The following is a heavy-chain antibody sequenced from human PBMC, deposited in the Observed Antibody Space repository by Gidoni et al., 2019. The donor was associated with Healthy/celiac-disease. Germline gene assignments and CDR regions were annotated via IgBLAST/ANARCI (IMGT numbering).Heavy chain of an antibody. D-gene: IGHD2-2*01. V-gene: IGHV4-39*01. CDR2: IYYSGST. CDR1: GGSISSISYY. CDR3: ARLFEGYCSSTSCPKDYYYGMDV. J-gene: IGHJ6*02. Sequence: QLQLQESGPGLVKPSETLSLTCTVSGGSISSISYYWGWIRQPPGKGLEWIGSIYYSGSTYYNPSLKSRVTISVDTSKNQFSLKLSSVTAADTAVYYCARLFEGYCSSTSCPKDYYYGMDVWGQGTTVTVSS.